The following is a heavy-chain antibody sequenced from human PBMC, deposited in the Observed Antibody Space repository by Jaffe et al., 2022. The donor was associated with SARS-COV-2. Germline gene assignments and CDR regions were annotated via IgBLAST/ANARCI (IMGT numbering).Heavy chain of an antibody. J-gene: IGHJ5*02. Sequence: QVQLVQSGAEVKKPGASVKVSCKASGYTFTSYAMHWVRQAPGQRLEWMGWINAGNGNTKYSQKFQGRVTITRDTSASTAYMELSSLRSEDTAVYYCARAPPPTVTTVWFDPWGQGTLVTVSS. CDR1: GYTFTSYA. CDR3: ARAPPPTVTTVWFDP. V-gene: IGHV1-3*01. CDR2: INAGNGNT. D-gene: IGHD4-17*01.